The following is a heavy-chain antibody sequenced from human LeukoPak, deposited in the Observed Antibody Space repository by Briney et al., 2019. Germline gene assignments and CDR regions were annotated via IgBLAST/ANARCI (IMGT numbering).Heavy chain of an antibody. CDR3: ARDCSSTSCYPGGMDV. CDR2: IIPILGIA. J-gene: IGHJ6*02. D-gene: IGHD2-2*01. CDR1: GGTFSSYA. V-gene: IGHV1-69*04. Sequence: ASVKVSCKASGGTFSSYAISWVRQAPGQGLEWMGRIIPILGIANYAQKFQGRVTITADKSTSTAYMELSSLRSEDTAVYYCARDCSSTSCYPGGMDVWGQGTTVTVSS.